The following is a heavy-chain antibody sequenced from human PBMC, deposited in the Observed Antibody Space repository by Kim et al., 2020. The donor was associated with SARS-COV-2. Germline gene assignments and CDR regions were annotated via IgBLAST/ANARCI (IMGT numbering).Heavy chain of an antibody. J-gene: IGHJ6*02. Sequence: SETLSLTCTVSGGSISSYYWSWIRQPAGKGLEWIGRIYTSGSTNYNPSLKSRVTMSADTSKNQFSLKLSSVTAADTAVYYCARGRGTNPYYYYGMDVWGQGTTVTVSS. D-gene: IGHD2-2*01. CDR3: ARGRGTNPYYYYGMDV. CDR1: GGSISSYY. V-gene: IGHV4-4*07. CDR2: IYTSGST.